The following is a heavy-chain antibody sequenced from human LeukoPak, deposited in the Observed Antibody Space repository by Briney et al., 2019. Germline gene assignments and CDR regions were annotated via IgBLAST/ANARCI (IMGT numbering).Heavy chain of an antibody. J-gene: IGHJ3*02. Sequence: SETLSLTCTVSGGSISSYYWSWIRQPPGKGLEWIGYIYYSGSTNYNPSLKSRVTISVDTSKNQFSLKLSSVTAADTVVYYCARVGAPWAFDIWGQGTLVTVSS. CDR2: IYYSGST. CDR3: ARVGAPWAFDI. V-gene: IGHV4-59*01. CDR1: GGSISSYY. D-gene: IGHD1-26*01.